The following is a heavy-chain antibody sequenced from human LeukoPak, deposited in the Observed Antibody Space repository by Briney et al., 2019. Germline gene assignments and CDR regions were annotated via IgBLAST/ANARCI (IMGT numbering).Heavy chain of an antibody. D-gene: IGHD3-3*01. CDR2: INPNSGGT. CDR3: AATGEDFWSGYYLDY. Sequence: GASVKVSCKASGYTFTGYYMHWVRQAPGQGLEWMGWINPNSGGTNYAQKFQGRVTMTRDTSISTAYMELSRLRCDDTAVYYCAATGEDFWSGYYLDYWGQGTLVTVSS. J-gene: IGHJ4*02. CDR1: GYTFTGYY. V-gene: IGHV1-2*02.